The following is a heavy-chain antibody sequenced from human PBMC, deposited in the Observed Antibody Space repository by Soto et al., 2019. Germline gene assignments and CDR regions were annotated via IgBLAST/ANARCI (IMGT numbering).Heavy chain of an antibody. J-gene: IGHJ3*02. CDR1: GGSVSSGSYY. Sequence: QVQLQESGPGLVKPSETLSLTCTVSGGSVSSGSYYWSWIRQPPGKGLEWIGYIYYSGSTNYNPSLKSRVTISVDTSKNQFSLKLRSVTAADTAVYYCARGAGEDAFDIWGQGTMVTVSS. D-gene: IGHD1-26*01. CDR2: IYYSGST. V-gene: IGHV4-61*01. CDR3: ARGAGEDAFDI.